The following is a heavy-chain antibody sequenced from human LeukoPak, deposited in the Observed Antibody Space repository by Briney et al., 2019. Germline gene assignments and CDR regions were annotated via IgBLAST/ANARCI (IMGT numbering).Heavy chain of an antibody. J-gene: IGHJ6*03. CDR1: GFTFRTYA. Sequence: GGSLRLSCAVSGFTFRTYAMNWVPQAPGKGLEWVSYISSSSNSIYYADSVQRRFTLYRDSANNSLYLQVNSLRAEDTPVYYCARDGYDFWSGYPTAVDLWRGRTLLSVPSDSTRGK. D-gene: IGHD3-3*01. CDR2: ISSSSNSI. CDR3: ARDGYDFWSGYPTAVDLWRGRTLLSVPSDST. V-gene: IGHV3-48*01.